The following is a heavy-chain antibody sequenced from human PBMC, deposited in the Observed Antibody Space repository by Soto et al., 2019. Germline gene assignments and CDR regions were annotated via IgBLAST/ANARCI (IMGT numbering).Heavy chain of an antibody. J-gene: IGHJ5*02. CDR1: GGTFSRHA. Sequence: QVQLVQSGSEVKMPGSSVKVSCKTSGGTFSRHAINWVRQAPGQGLEWMGGIIPLFGTTNYAQKFKGRVTISVDKSTGTAYMELCSLTSGQRAEYYAARAAIHGSSWWFWSDPWGQGTLVTVSS. V-gene: IGHV1-69*06. CDR3: ARAAIHGSSWWFWSDP. CDR2: IIPLFGTT. D-gene: IGHD6-13*01.